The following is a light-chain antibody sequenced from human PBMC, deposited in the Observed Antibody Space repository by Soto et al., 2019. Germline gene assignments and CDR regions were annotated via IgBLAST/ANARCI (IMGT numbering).Light chain of an antibody. CDR1: QSVSRSY. J-gene: IGKJ1*01. V-gene: IGKV3-20*01. CDR3: QQYGSSPRT. Sequence: EIVLTQSPGTLSLSPGERATLSCRASQSVSRSYLAWYQHKPGQAPRLLIYGASSRATGIPDRFSGSGSGTDFTLTSSRLEPEDFAVYYCQQYGSSPRTFGQGTKVEIK. CDR2: GAS.